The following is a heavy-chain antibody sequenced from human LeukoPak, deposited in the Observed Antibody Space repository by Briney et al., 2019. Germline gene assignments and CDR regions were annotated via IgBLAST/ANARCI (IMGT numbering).Heavy chain of an antibody. Sequence: GGSLRLSCAASGFTFSSYSMNWVRPAPGKGLEWVSSISSSSSYIYYADSVKGRFTISRDNAKTSLYLQMNSLRAEDTAVYYCARDVRDGYFDYWGQGTLVTVSS. D-gene: IGHD5-24*01. J-gene: IGHJ4*02. CDR3: ARDVRDGYFDY. CDR2: ISSSSSYI. CDR1: GFTFSSYS. V-gene: IGHV3-21*01.